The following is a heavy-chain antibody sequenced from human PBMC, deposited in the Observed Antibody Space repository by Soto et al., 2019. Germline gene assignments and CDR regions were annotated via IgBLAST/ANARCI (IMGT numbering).Heavy chain of an antibody. CDR1: GFTFSSYA. D-gene: IGHD3-22*01. CDR3: AKDWLETYYYDSSGYSDNWFDP. CDR2: ISGSGGST. Sequence: GSLRLSCAASGFTFSSYAMSWVRQAPGKGLEWVSAISGSGGSTYYADSVKGRFTISRDNSKNTLYLQMNSLRAEDTAVYYCAKDWLETYYYDSSGYSDNWFDPWGQGTLVTVSS. J-gene: IGHJ5*02. V-gene: IGHV3-23*01.